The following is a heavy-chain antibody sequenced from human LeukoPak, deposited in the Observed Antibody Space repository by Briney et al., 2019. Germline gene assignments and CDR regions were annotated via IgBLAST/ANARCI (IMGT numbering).Heavy chain of an antibody. J-gene: IGHJ6*03. V-gene: IGHV3-53*01. CDR3: ARDSYYYSYMDV. Sequence: GGSLRLSCAASGFTVSSNYMSWVRQAPGKGLEWVSVIYSAGNTYYADSVKGRFTISRDNSKNTLYLQMNSLRAEDTAVYYCARDSYYYSYMDVWGKGTTVTVSS. CDR1: GFTVSSNY. CDR2: IYSAGNT.